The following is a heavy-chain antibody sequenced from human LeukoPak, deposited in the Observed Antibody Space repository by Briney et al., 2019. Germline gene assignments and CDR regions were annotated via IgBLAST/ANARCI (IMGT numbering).Heavy chain of an antibody. D-gene: IGHD2-15*01. CDR1: GGTFSSYA. V-gene: IGHV1-69*01. CDR3: ANENVAGDGGYFDY. J-gene: IGHJ4*02. Sequence: VASVKVSCKASGGTFSSYAISWVRQAPGQGLEWMGGIIPIFGTANYAQKFQGRVTITADESTSTAYMELSSLRSEDTAVYYCANENVAGDGGYFDYWGQGTLVTVSS. CDR2: IIPIFGTA.